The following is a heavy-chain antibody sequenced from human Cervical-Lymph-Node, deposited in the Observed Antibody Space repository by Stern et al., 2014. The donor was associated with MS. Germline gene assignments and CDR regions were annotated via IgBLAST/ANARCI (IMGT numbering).Heavy chain of an antibody. CDR1: GFSFSTYA. CDR2: LSFDGNYE. V-gene: IGHV3-30*18. J-gene: IGHJ6*02. D-gene: IGHD3-10*01. CDR3: AKDSGGGYYKYYAMDV. Sequence: QVQLVQSGGGVVQPGRSLRLSCAASGFSFSTYAMHWVRQAPGKGLEWVAALSFDGNYEYYADSVKGRFTISRDNSENTLYVQLNSLRPEDTAVYYCAKDSGGGYYKYYAMDVWGQGTTVTVSS.